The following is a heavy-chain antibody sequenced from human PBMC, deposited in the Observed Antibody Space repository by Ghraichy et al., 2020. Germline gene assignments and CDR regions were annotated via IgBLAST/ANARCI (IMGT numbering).Heavy chain of an antibody. V-gene: IGHV3-11*06. CDR3: ARAIYVGSSWYGNDY. CDR2: ISSSSSYT. D-gene: IGHD6-13*01. Sequence: GGSLRLSCAASGFTFSDYYMSWIRQAPGKGLEWVSYISSSSSYTNYADSVKGRFTISRDNAKNSLYLQMNRLRAEDTAVYYCARAIYVGSSWYGNDYWGQGTLVTVSS. CDR1: GFTFSDYY. J-gene: IGHJ4*02.